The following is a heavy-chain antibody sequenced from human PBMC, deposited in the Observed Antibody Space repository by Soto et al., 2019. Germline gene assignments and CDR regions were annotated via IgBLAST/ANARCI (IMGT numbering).Heavy chain of an antibody. Sequence: GGSLRLSCAASGFTFSSYSMNWVRQAPGKGLEWVSSISSSSSYIYYADSVKGRFTISRDNAKNSLYLQMNSLRDEDTAVYYCARAMDAAMASKDNWFDPWGQGTLVTVSS. CDR2: ISSSSSYI. D-gene: IGHD5-18*01. CDR1: GFTFSSYS. CDR3: ARAMDAAMASKDNWFDP. J-gene: IGHJ5*02. V-gene: IGHV3-21*01.